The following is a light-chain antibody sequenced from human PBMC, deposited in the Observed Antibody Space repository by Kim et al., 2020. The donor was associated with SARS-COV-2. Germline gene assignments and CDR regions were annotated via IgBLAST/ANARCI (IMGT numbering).Light chain of an antibody. J-gene: IGKJ1*01. CDR2: GAS. CDR1: QSVSSSY. Sequence: PGERVTLSCRASQSVSSSYLTWCQQKPGQAPRLLIYGASTWATGIPARFSGSGSGTDFTLTISSLQPEDFAVYYCQQDYDLPWTFGQGTTV. CDR3: QQDYDLPWT. V-gene: IGKV3D-7*01.